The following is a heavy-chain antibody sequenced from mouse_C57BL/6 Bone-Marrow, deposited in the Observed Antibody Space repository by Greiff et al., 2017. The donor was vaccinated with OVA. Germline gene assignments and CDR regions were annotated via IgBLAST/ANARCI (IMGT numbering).Heavy chain of an antibody. J-gene: IGHJ1*03. V-gene: IGHV1-53*01. Sequence: QVQLQQPGTELVKPGASVKLSCKASGYTFTSYWMHWVKQRPGQGLEWIGNINPSNGGTNYNEKFKSKATLTVDKSSSTAYMQLSSLTSEDSAVYYCERMKPYDPLWYFDVWGTGTTVTVSS. CDR2: INPSNGGT. D-gene: IGHD2-3*01. CDR1: GYTFTSYW. CDR3: ERMKPYDPLWYFDV.